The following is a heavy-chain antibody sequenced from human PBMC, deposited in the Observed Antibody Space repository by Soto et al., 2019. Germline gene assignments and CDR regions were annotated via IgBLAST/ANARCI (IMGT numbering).Heavy chain of an antibody. CDR2: INPNSGGT. CDR3: ARDLAGNDYFDY. V-gene: IGHV1-2*02. J-gene: IGHJ4*02. CDR1: GYTFTGYY. Sequence: ASVKVSCKASGYTFTGYYMHWVRQAPGQGLEWMRWINPNSGGTSYAQKFQGRVTMTRDTSISTAYMELSRLRSDDTAVYYCARDLAGNDYFDYWGQGALVTVSS. D-gene: IGHD6-19*01.